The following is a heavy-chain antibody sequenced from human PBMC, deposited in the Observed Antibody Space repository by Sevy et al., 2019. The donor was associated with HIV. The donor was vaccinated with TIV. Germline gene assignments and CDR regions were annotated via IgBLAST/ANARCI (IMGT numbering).Heavy chain of an antibody. J-gene: IGHJ4*02. D-gene: IGHD2-8*01. CDR2: FSFGCGRI. Sequence: GGSLRLSCAASGFTFAKYSMSWVRQAPGKGLEWVSTFSFGCGRINYADSVKGRFTISGDDSKNTLFLQMNSLRAEETATYFCAREGCTQPHDYWGQGTLVTVSS. CDR1: GFTFAKYS. CDR3: AREGCTQPHDY. V-gene: IGHV3-23*01.